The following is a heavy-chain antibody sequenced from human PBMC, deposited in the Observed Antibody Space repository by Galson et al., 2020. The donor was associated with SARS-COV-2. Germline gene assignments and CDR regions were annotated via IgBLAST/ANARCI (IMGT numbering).Heavy chain of an antibody. CDR2: ISSSSAYI. J-gene: IGHJ6*02. V-gene: IGHV3-21*01. Sequence: GGSLRLSCAASGFTFTLYTINWVRQAPGKGLEWVSSISSSSAYIYYADSVKGRLTISRDNAKNSVFLQMNSLRAEDTAVYYCAREASWAMFGMDVWGQGTTVTVSS. D-gene: IGHD1-26*01. CDR1: GFTFTLYT. CDR3: AREASWAMFGMDV.